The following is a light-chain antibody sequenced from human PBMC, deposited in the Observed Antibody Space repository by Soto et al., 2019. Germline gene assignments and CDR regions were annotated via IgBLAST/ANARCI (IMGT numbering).Light chain of an antibody. CDR3: LQNYNYPRT. CDR2: AAS. J-gene: IGKJ1*01. Sequence: AIQMTQSPSSLSASVGDRVTITCRASQGIRSDLGWYQQKPGKAPKLLIYAASTLQSGVPSRFSGSGSGIDFTLTISSLQPEDFATYYCLQNYNYPRTFGQGTKVEIK. CDR1: QGIRSD. V-gene: IGKV1-6*01.